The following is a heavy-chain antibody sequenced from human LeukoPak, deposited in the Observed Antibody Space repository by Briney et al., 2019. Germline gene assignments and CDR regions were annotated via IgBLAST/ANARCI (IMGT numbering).Heavy chain of an antibody. CDR1: GFTFSSYA. Sequence: GGSLRLSCAASGFTFSSYAMHWVRQAPGKGLEWVAVISYDGSNKYYADSVKGRFTISRDNSKNTLYLQMNSLRAEDTAVYYCARTGSGWPYYYYGMDVWGQGTTVTVSS. CDR3: ARTGSGWPYYYYGMDV. CDR2: ISYDGSNK. D-gene: IGHD6-19*01. V-gene: IGHV3-30-3*01. J-gene: IGHJ6*02.